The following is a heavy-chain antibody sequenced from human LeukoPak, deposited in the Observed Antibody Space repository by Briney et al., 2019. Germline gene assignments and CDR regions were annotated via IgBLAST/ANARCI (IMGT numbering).Heavy chain of an antibody. CDR2: VKSDGSNP. V-gene: IGHV3-74*01. Sequence: GGSLRLSCAASRFSFSNYWMHWVRQAPGKGLVWVSRVKSDGSNPSYADSVKGRFTISRDNAENMLYLQMNTLGAEDTAVYYCARDGGRFRVAVNYYYYGMDVWGKGTTVTVSS. J-gene: IGHJ6*04. CDR1: RFSFSNYW. CDR3: ARDGGRFRVAVNYYYYGMDV. D-gene: IGHD2-15*01.